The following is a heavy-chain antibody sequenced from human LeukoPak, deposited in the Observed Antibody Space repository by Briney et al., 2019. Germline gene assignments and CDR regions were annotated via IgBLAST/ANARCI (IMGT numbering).Heavy chain of an antibody. V-gene: IGHV3-23*01. J-gene: IGHJ4*02. Sequence: PGGSLRLSCAPYGFTFSNYVMSWVRQAPGKGLEWVSSIGGSGGTTYYADSVKGRFTISRDNSENTLYLQMTSLRAEDTAVYYCSRESYQRPPSQPHHYYYDYWGQGTLVTVSS. CDR2: IGGSGGTT. CDR3: SRESYQRPPSQPHHYYYDY. CDR1: GFTFSNYV. D-gene: IGHD5-24*01.